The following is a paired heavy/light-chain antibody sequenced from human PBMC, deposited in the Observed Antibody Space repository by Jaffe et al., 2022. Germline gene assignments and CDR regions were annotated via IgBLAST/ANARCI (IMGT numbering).Heavy chain of an antibody. CDR1: GGSISSGSYY. V-gene: IGHV4-61*02. J-gene: IGHJ1*01. CDR3: ARDDYDSSGYYYSAEYFQH. Sequence: QVQLQESGPGLVKPSQTLSLTCTVSGGSISSGSYYWSWIRQPAGKGLEWIGRIYTSGSTNYNPSLKSRVTISVDTSKNQFSLKLSSVTAADTAVYYCARDDYDSSGYYYSAEYFQHWGQGTLVTVSS. CDR2: IYTSGST. D-gene: IGHD3-22*01.
Light chain of an antibody. CDR1: QSVSSY. CDR2: DAS. CDR3: QQRSIPVVT. Sequence: EIVLTQSPATLSLSPGERATLSCRASQSVSSYLAWYQQKPGQAPRLLIYDASNRATGIPARFSGSGSGTDFTLTISSLEPEDFAVYYCQQRSIPVVTFGPGTKVDIK. V-gene: IGKV3-11*01. J-gene: IGKJ3*01.